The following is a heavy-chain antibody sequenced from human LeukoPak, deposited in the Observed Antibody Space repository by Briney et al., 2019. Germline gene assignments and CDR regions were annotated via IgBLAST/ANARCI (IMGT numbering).Heavy chain of an antibody. D-gene: IGHD7-27*01. CDR1: GFTFSSYG. J-gene: IGHJ4*02. V-gene: IGHV3-33*01. CDR3: ARDLSLLGIDY. CDR2: IWYDGSNK. Sequence: PGGSLRLSCAASGFTFSSYGMHWVRQAPGKGLEWVAVIWYDGSNKYYADSVKGRFTISRDNSKNTLYLQMNSLGAEDTAVYYCARDLSLLGIDYWGQGTLVTVSS.